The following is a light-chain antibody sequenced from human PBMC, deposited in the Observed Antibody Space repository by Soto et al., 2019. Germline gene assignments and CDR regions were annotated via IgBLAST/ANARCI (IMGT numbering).Light chain of an antibody. CDR2: DAS. Sequence: DIQMTQPPSTLSASVGDRVTITCRASQDISGWLAWYQQKPGKAPKVLIYDASNLESGVPLRFSGSGSGTEFTLTITSLQPDDFATYYCQQYKNYSPLTFGGGTKVDTK. CDR3: QQYKNYSPLT. CDR1: QDISGW. V-gene: IGKV1-5*01. J-gene: IGKJ4*01.